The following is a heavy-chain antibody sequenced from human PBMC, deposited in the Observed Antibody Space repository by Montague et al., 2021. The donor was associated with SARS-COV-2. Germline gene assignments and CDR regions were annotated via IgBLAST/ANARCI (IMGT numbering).Heavy chain of an antibody. V-gene: IGHV4-4*09. CDR2: IDNSGST. J-gene: IGHJ6*02. CDR3: ARLTGSQVYYYHYGLDV. D-gene: IGHD1-20*01. Sequence: SETLSLTCTVSGDSIRESHWSWIRQPPGKGLEWIGYIDNSGSTNYNPALESRVTLTVSASNNQFYLTLRSVTAADTAVYYCARLTGSQVYYYHYGLDVWGQGTTVTVPS. CDR1: GDSIRESH.